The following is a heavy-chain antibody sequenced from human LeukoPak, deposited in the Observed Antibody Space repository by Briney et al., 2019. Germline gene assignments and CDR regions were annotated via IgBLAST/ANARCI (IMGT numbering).Heavy chain of an antibody. CDR1: GFTFSSYG. J-gene: IGHJ4*02. CDR2: ISYDGSNK. D-gene: IGHD4-11*01. Sequence: GSLRLSCAASGFTFSSYGMHWVRQAPGKGLEWVAVISYDGSNKYYADSVKGRFTISRDNSKNTLYLQMNSLRAEDTAVYYCAKDGGYSNPVDYWGQGTLVTVSS. V-gene: IGHV3-30*18. CDR3: AKDGGYSNPVDY.